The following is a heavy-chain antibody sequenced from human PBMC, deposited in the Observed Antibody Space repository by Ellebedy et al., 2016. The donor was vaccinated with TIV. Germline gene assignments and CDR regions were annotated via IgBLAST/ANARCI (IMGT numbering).Heavy chain of an antibody. V-gene: IGHV4-59*05. J-gene: IGHJ5*02. CDR3: ARHDSRGGINWFDP. CDR1: GFTVSSNY. CDR2: IFYTGRT. Sequence: ESLKISCAASGFTVSSNYMTWVRQAPGKGLEWIATIFYTGRTYYNPSLKSRVTISVDISENQFSLKVTSVTAEDTAVYYCARHDSRGGINWFDPWGQGTLVTVSS. D-gene: IGHD6-19*01.